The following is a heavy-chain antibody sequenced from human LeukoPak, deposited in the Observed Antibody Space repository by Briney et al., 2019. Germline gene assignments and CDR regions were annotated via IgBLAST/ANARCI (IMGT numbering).Heavy chain of an antibody. CDR3: ARGHGYYYGVDV. V-gene: IGHV4-34*01. CDR2: INHSGST. J-gene: IGHJ6*04. CDR1: GGSFSGYY. Sequence: SETLSLTCAVYGGSFSGYYWSWIRQPPGKGLEWIGEINHSGSTNYNPSLKSRVTISVDTSKNQFSLKLSSVTAADTAVYYCARGHGYYYGVDVWGKGTTVTVSS.